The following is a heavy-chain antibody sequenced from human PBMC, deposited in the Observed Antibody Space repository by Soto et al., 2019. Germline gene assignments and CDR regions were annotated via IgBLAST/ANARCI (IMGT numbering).Heavy chain of an antibody. D-gene: IGHD1-26*01. CDR1: GFTFSSYG. V-gene: IGHV3-30*18. CDR3: AKDDSRYSGSYDAFDI. Sequence: QVQLVESGGGVVQPGRSLRLSCAASGFTFSSYGMHWVRQAPGKGLEWVAVISYDGSNKYYADSVKGRFTISRDNSKNTLYLQMNSLRAEDTAVYYCAKDDSRYSGSYDAFDIWGQGTMVTVSS. J-gene: IGHJ3*02. CDR2: ISYDGSNK.